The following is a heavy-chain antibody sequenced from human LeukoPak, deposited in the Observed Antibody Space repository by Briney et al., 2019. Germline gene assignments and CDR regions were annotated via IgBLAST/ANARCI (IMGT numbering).Heavy chain of an antibody. CDR1: GFTFSSYW. V-gene: IGHV3-7*01. CDR2: IKQDGSEK. CDR3: ARDQYDYVWGSYRWLNAFDI. J-gene: IGHJ3*02. Sequence: GGSLRPSCAASGFTFSSYWMTWVRQAPGKGLEWVANIKQDGSEKYYVDSVKGRFTISRDKAKNSLYLQMNSLRAEDTAVYYCARDQYDYVWGSYRWLNAFDIWGQGTMVTVSS. D-gene: IGHD3-16*02.